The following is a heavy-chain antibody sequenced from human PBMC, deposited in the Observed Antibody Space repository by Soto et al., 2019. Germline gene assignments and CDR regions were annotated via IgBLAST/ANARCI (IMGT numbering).Heavy chain of an antibody. CDR2: ISMRNYI. CDR1: GFSFSSYS. V-gene: IGHV3-21*01. D-gene: IGHD1-26*01. J-gene: IGHJ4*02. Sequence: GGSLRLSCAASGFSFSSYSMECVRQAPGKGLEWVSSISMRNYIYYADSVKGRFTISRDNAKNSLYLLMNSLRAEDTALYYCASIPPSAVGATTEVDYWGQGTLVTVSS. CDR3: ASIPPSAVGATTEVDY.